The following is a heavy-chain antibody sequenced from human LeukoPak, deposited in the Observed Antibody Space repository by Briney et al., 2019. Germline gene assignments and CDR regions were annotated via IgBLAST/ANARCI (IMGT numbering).Heavy chain of an antibody. D-gene: IGHD4-17*01. V-gene: IGHV1-2*02. CDR1: GYTFTDYY. Sequence: ASVKVSCKASGYTFTDYYIHWVRQAPGQGLECMGWVNPNSGGTHYAQKFQGRVTMTRDTSISTAYMELSRLRSDDTAVYYCAREDYGDRRYSNWGQGALVTVSS. CDR2: VNPNSGGT. CDR3: AREDYGDRRYSN. J-gene: IGHJ4*02.